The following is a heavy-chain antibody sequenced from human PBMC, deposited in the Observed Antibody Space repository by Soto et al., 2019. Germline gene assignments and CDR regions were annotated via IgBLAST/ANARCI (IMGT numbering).Heavy chain of an antibody. CDR1: GFTFSSYW. CDR3: ARGEEQVAMPSGY. J-gene: IGHJ4*02. V-gene: IGHV3-74*03. D-gene: IGHD2-2*01. Sequence: GGSLRLSCAASGFTFSSYWMHWVRQDAGKGLLWVSSIKTDGTVTQYADSVKGRFTVSRDNAKNTLYLQMNSLRAEDTAVYYCARGEEQVAMPSGYWGQGTLVTVSS. CDR2: IKTDGTVT.